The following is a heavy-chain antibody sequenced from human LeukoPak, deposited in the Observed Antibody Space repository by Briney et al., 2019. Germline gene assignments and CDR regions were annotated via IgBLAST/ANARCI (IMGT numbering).Heavy chain of an antibody. CDR3: ATSVVGLSYDEHFQH. CDR2: FYNGGSI. Sequence: AGGSLRLSCAASGFTFSSYWMSWVRQAPGKGLEWVSTFYNGGSIYYLDSVKGRFTISRDSFKNTLYLQMNSLRVEDTAFYYCATSVVGLSYDEHFQHWGQGTLVTVSS. D-gene: IGHD2-15*01. J-gene: IGHJ1*01. CDR1: GFTFSSYW. V-gene: IGHV3-53*01.